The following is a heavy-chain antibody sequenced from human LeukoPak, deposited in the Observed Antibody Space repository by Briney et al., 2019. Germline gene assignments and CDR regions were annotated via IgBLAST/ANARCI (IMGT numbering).Heavy chain of an antibody. CDR3: ARGISMYYDILTGYAYYYYGMDV. Sequence: ASVKVSCKASGYTFTSYDINWVRQATGQGLEWMGWMNPNSGNTGYAQKFQGRVTMTRNTSISTAYMELSSLRSEDTAVYYCARGISMYYDILTGYAYYYYGMDVWGQGTTVTVSS. J-gene: IGHJ6*02. CDR2: MNPNSGNT. D-gene: IGHD3-9*01. V-gene: IGHV1-8*01. CDR1: GYTFTSYD.